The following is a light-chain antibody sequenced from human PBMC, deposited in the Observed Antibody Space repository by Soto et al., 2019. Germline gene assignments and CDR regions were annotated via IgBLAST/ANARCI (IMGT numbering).Light chain of an antibody. CDR2: GAS. CDR1: QSISRY. J-gene: IGKJ1*01. V-gene: IGKV3-20*01. CDR3: QQYGSSPPT. Sequence: IVLTQSPGNLSLSPGERTTLSWRASQSISRYLAWYQQKPGQGPRLLIYGASSRATGTPDRFSGSGSGTDFTLTINRLEPEDFALYYCQQYGSSPPTFGQGTKVDIK.